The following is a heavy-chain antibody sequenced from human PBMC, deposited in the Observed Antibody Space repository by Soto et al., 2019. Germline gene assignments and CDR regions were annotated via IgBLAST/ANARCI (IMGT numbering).Heavy chain of an antibody. Sequence: QLQLQESRPGLVKPSETLSLTCTVSGGSISSSSYYWGWIRQPPGKGLEWIGSIYYSGSTYYNPSLKSRVTISVDTSKNQFSLKLSSVTAADTAVYYCARLRGYDFWSGYYRLYYYYYYMDVWGKGTTVTVSS. CDR3: ARLRGYDFWSGYYRLYYYYYYMDV. D-gene: IGHD3-3*01. V-gene: IGHV4-39*01. CDR2: IYYSGST. J-gene: IGHJ6*03. CDR1: GGSISSSSYY.